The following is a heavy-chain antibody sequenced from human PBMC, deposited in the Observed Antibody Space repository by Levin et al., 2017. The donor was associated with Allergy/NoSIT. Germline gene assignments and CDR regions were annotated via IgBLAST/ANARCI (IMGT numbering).Heavy chain of an antibody. D-gene: IGHD3-16*01. Sequence: GGSLRLSCAASGFTFSSYAMHWVRQAPGKGLEWVAILSYDGSNKYYADSVKGRFTISRDNSKNSLYLQMNSLRPEDTAVYYCARDWGGTLYYYYVMDVWGQGTTVTVSS. CDR2: LSYDGSNK. CDR1: GFTFSSYA. J-gene: IGHJ6*02. V-gene: IGHV3-30*04. CDR3: ARDWGGTLYYYYVMDV.